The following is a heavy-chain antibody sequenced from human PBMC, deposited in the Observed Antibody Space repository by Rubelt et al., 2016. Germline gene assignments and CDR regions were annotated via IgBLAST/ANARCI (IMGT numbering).Heavy chain of an antibody. CDR1: GGSFSGYY. D-gene: IGHD3-22*01. CDR2: INHSGST. V-gene: IGHV4-34*01. J-gene: IGHJ4*02. CDR3: ARGLGRRYYDSSGDY. Sequence: QVQLQQWGAGLLKPSETLSLTCAVYGGSFSGYYWSWIRQPPGKGLEWIGEINHSGSTNYNPSLKSRVTISGETSKNQFSLKLSSVTAADTAVHYCARGLGRRYYDSSGDYWGQGTLVTASS.